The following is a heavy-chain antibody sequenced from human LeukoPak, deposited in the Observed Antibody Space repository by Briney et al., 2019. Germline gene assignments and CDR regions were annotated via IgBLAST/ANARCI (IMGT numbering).Heavy chain of an antibody. V-gene: IGHV3-30-3*01. Sequence: GGSLRLSCAASGFTFSSYAMHWIRQAPGKGLEWVAVISYDGSNKYYADSVKGRFTISRDNSKNTLYLQMNSLRAEDTAVYYCAREIYDTAFDYWGQGTLVTVSS. J-gene: IGHJ4*02. CDR3: AREIYDTAFDY. D-gene: IGHD3-9*01. CDR1: GFTFSSYA. CDR2: ISYDGSNK.